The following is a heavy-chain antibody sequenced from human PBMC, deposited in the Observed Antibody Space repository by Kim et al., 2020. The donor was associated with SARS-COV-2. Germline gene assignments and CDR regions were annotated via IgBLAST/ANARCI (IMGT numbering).Heavy chain of an antibody. Sequence: SGPTLVKPTQTLTLTCTFSGFSLSTSGMCVSWIRQPPGKALEWLARIDWDDDKYYNTSLKTRLTISKDTTKNQVVLTMTNMDPVDTATYYCARMKIEMATVACYYYGMAVWGQGTTVTVSS. CDR1: GFSLSTSGMC. J-gene: IGHJ6*02. D-gene: IGHD5-12*01. V-gene: IGHV2-70*11. CDR2: IDWDDDK. CDR3: ARMKIEMATVACYYYGMAV.